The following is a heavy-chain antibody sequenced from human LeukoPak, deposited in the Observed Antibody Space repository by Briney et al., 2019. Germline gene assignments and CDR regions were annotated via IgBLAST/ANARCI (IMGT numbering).Heavy chain of an antibody. CDR2: INPNSGGT. CDR3: ARDKGVYHYGSGSLGYYYGMDV. V-gene: IGHV1-2*02. Sequence: ASVKVSCKASGYTFTGYYMHWVRQAPGQGLEWMGWINPNSGGTNYAQKFQGRVTMTRDTSISTACMELSRLRSDDTAVYYCARDKGVYHYGSGSLGYYYGMDVWGQGTTVTVSS. D-gene: IGHD3-10*01. CDR1: GYTFTGYY. J-gene: IGHJ6*02.